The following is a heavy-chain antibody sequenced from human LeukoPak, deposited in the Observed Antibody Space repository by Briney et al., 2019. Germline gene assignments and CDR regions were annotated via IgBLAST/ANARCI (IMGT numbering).Heavy chain of an antibody. D-gene: IGHD1-1*01. J-gene: IGHJ4*02. V-gene: IGHV3-23*01. CDR3: AKANWVSNADAVW. Sequence: GGSLRLSCAAVGFTFSTYAMSWVRQSPARGLEWVSSIRGGGDTFYADSVKGRFTLSSDDSRNTVFLQLNNLRVEDTAIYYCAKANWVSNADAVWWGQGTVVTVSS. CDR2: IRGGGDT. CDR1: GFTFSTYA.